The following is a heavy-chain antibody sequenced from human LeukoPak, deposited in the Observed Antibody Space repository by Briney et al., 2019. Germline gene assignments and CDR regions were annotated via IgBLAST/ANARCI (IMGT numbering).Heavy chain of an antibody. CDR3: AKGQGIMITFGGVLDY. V-gene: IGHV3-23*01. CDR2: ISGSGGST. Sequence: GGSLRLSCAASGFTFSSYAMSWVRQAPGKGLEWVSAISGSGGSTYYADSVKGRFTISRDNSKNTLYLQMNSLRAEDTAVYYCAKGQGIMITFGGVLDYWGQGTLVTVSS. D-gene: IGHD3-16*01. CDR1: GFTFSSYA. J-gene: IGHJ4*02.